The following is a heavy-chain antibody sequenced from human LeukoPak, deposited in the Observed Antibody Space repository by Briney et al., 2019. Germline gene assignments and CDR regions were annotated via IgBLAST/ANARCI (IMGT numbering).Heavy chain of an antibody. CDR1: GYTFTSYG. D-gene: IGHD3-10*01. Sequence: ASVKVSCKASGYTFTSYGISWVRQAPGQGLEWMVWISAYNGSTNYAQKLQGRVTMTTDTSTSTAYMELRSLRSDDTAVYYCARDYITMVRGVRVQGAFDIWGQGTMVTVSS. CDR3: ARDYITMVRGVRVQGAFDI. CDR2: ISAYNGST. J-gene: IGHJ3*02. V-gene: IGHV1-18*01.